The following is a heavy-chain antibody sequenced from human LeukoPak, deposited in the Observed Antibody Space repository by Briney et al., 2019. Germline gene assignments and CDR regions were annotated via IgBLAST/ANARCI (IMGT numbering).Heavy chain of an antibody. CDR2: INHSGTT. J-gene: IGHJ4*02. D-gene: IGHD3-9*01. V-gene: IGHV4-34*01. Sequence: SETLSLTCAIYRGSFSGDYWTWIRQSPGKGLEWIGEINHSGTTNYNPSLKSRVTISIDTSKNQFSLKLSSVTAADTAVYYCARGPTIDYDILTGYYYFDYWGQGTLVTVSS. CDR1: RGSFSGDY. CDR3: ARGPTIDYDILTGYYYFDY.